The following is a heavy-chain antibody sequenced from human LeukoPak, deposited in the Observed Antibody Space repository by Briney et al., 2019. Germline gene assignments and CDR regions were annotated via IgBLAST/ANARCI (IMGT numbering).Heavy chain of an antibody. CDR2: ISWNSGNI. D-gene: IGHD1-14*01. CDR3: AKGTGAAWAGY. J-gene: IGHJ4*02. Sequence: PGGSLRLSCAASGFTFDDYAMHWVRQGPGKGLEWVSGISWNSGNIGYADSVKGRFTISRDNSKNTLYLQMNSLRAEDTAVYYCAKGTGAAWAGYWGQGTLVTVSS. CDR1: GFTFDDYA. V-gene: IGHV3-9*01.